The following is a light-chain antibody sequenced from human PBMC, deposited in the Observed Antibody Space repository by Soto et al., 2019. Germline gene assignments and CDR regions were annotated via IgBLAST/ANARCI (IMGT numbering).Light chain of an antibody. CDR2: GAS. Sequence: EIVLKQSPGTLSLSPGERATLSCRASQSVSSSYLAWYQQKPGQAPRLLIYGASSRATGIPDRFSGSGSGTDFTLTISRLEPEDFAVYYCQQYCSSPSWTFGQGTKVEIK. CDR3: QQYCSSPSWT. V-gene: IGKV3-20*01. J-gene: IGKJ1*01. CDR1: QSVSSSY.